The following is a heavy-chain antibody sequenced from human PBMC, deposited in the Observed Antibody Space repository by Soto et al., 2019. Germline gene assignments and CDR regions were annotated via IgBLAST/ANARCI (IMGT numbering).Heavy chain of an antibody. D-gene: IGHD6-13*01. CDR2: IYSSGST. V-gene: IGHV4-39*01. J-gene: IGHJ5*02. Sequence: QLQLQESGPGLVKPSETLSLTCTVSGGSISSSSYYWGWIRQPPGKGLEWIGSIYSSGSTYYNPSLKSRVPISVDTSKNQVSLKLSSVPAADTAVYYCARHQSHSSSYVDPWGQGTLVTVSS. CDR3: ARHQSHSSSYVDP. CDR1: GGSISSSSYY.